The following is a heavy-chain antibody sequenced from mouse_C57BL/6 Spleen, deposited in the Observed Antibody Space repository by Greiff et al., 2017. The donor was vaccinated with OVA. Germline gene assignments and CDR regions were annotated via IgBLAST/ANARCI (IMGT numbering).Heavy chain of an antibody. D-gene: IGHD1-1*02. Sequence: VQLQQPGAELVRLGSSVKLSCKASGYTFTSYWMHWVKQRPIQGLEWIGNIDPSDSETHYNQKFKDKATLTVDKSSSTAYMQLSSLTSEDSAVYYCARSGGPYAMDYWGQGTSVTVSS. J-gene: IGHJ4*01. CDR1: GYTFTSYW. CDR2: IDPSDSET. CDR3: ARSGGPYAMDY. V-gene: IGHV1-52*01.